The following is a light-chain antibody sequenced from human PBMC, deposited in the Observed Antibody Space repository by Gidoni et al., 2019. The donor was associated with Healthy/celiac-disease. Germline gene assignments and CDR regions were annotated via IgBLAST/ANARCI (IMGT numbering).Light chain of an antibody. CDR1: QSISSY. V-gene: IGKV1-39*01. CDR3: QQSYSTPFT. CDR2: AAS. J-gene: IGKJ3*01. Sequence: DIQMTQSPSSLYASVGDRVTITCRASQSISSYLNWYQQKPGKAPKLLIYAASSLQSGVPSRFSGSGSGTDFTLTISSLQPEDFATYYCQQSYSTPFTFGPGTKVDSK.